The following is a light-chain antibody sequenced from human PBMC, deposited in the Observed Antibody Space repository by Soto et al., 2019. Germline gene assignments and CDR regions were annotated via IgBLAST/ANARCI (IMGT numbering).Light chain of an antibody. J-gene: IGKJ1*01. Sequence: EIVLTQSPATLSLSPGERATLSCRASQRVSSYLAWYQQKPGQAPRLLIYDASNRAAGIPARFSGSGSGTDFTLTISSLEPEDFAVYYCQQRYNWPTTFGQGTRVEIK. V-gene: IGKV3-11*01. CDR3: QQRYNWPTT. CDR2: DAS. CDR1: QRVSSY.